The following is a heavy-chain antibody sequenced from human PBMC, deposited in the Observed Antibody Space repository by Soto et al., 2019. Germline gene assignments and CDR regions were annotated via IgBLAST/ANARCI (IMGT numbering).Heavy chain of an antibody. D-gene: IGHD6-19*01. V-gene: IGHV4-59*01. CDR2: IYYRGST. Sequence: QVQLQESGPGLVKPSETLSLTCTVSGGSISSYYWSWIRQPPGKGLEWIGYIYYRGSTNYNPSLKSRVTISGDTSKNQFSLKLSSVTAADTAVYYCARKTAVAGPGGYYFDYWGQGTLVTVSS. CDR1: GGSISSYY. J-gene: IGHJ4*02. CDR3: ARKTAVAGPGGYYFDY.